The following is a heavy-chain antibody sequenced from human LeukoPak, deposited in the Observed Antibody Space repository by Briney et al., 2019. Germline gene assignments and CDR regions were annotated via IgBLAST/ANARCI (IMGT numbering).Heavy chain of an antibody. CDR2: IYHSGST. V-gene: IGHV4-30-2*01. CDR1: GGSINGGPYY. Sequence: SETLSLTCSVSGGSINGGPYYWSWIRQPPGKGLEWIGYIYHSGSTYYNPSLKSRVTISVDRSKNQFSLKLSSVTAADTAVYYCARDREGIAARSDAFDIWGQGTMVTVSS. J-gene: IGHJ3*02. CDR3: ARDREGIAARSDAFDI. D-gene: IGHD6-6*01.